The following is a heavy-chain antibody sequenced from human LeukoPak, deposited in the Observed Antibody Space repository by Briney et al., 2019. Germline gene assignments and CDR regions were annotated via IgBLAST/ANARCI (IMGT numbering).Heavy chain of an antibody. Sequence: SETLSLTCTVSGGSISSGDYYWSWIRQPPGKGLEWIGYIYYSGSTYYNPSLKSRVTISVDTSKNQFSLKLSSVTAADTAVYYCAREIRAGPTLGRFDPWGQGTLVTVSS. D-gene: IGHD6-13*01. CDR1: GGSISSGDYY. V-gene: IGHV4-30-4*01. J-gene: IGHJ5*02. CDR2: IYYSGST. CDR3: AREIRAGPTLGRFDP.